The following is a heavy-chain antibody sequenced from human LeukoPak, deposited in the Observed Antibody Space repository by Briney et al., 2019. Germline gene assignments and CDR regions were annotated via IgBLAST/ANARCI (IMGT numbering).Heavy chain of an antibody. CDR1: GGSISSYY. D-gene: IGHD1-26*01. J-gene: IGHJ4*02. CDR2: IYYSGST. CDR3: ARSGSYHINFDY. V-gene: IGHV4-59*01. Sequence: SETLSLTCTVSGGSISSYYWSWIRQPPGKGLDWIGYIYYSGSTNYNPSLKSRVTISVDTSKNQFSLKLNSVTAADTAVYYCARSGSYHINFDYWGQGTLVTVSS.